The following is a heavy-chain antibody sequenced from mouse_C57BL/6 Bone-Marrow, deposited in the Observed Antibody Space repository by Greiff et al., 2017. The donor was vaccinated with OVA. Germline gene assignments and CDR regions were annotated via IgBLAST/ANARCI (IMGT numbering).Heavy chain of an antibody. Sequence: QVHVKQSGAELVKPGASVKLSCKASGYTFTSYWMQWVKQRPGQGLEWIGEIDPSDSYTNYNQKFKGKATLTVDTSSSTAYMQLSSLTSEDSAVYYCARVYYSKVYYFDYWGQGTTLTVSS. CDR2: IDPSDSYT. D-gene: IGHD2-5*01. V-gene: IGHV1-50*01. CDR3: ARVYYSKVYYFDY. J-gene: IGHJ2*01. CDR1: GYTFTSYW.